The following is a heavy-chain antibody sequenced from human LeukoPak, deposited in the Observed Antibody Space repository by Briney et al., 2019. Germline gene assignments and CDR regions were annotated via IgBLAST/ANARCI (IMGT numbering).Heavy chain of an antibody. Sequence: SVKVSCKASGGTFSSNAISWLRQAAGQGLDWMGGINPIFGTANYAQKFQGRVTITADKSTSTAYMELSSLRSEDTRVYYCARVDPVDYVYYYYMDVGDKGTTVTVPS. V-gene: IGHV1-69*06. CDR3: ARVDPVDYVYYYYMDV. J-gene: IGHJ6*03. D-gene: IGHD4-17*01. CDR2: INPIFGTA. CDR1: GGTFSSNA.